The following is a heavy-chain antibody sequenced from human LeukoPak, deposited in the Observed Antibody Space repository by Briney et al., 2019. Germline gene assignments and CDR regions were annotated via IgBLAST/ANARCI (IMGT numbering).Heavy chain of an antibody. CDR1: GGSISSYY. CDR2: IYYSGST. Sequence: PSETLSLTCTVSGGSISSYYWSWIRQPPGKGLEWIGYIYYSGSTNYNPSLKSRVTISVDTSKNQFSLKLSSVTAADTAVYYCARLGLNYYYYYMDVWGKGTTVTISS. CDR3: ARLGLNYYYYYMDV. J-gene: IGHJ6*03. V-gene: IGHV4-59*01. D-gene: IGHD7-27*01.